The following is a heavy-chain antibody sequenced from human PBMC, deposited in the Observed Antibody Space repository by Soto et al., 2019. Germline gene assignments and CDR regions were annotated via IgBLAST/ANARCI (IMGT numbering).Heavy chain of an antibody. Sequence: EVQLVESGGGLIQPGGSLRLSCAASGFTVSSNYMSWVRQAPGKGLEWVSVIYSGGSTYYADSVKGRFTIYRDNSKNTLYLQMNSLRAEDTAVYYCARDRVESGYPVDFQHWVEGTLVTVSS. V-gene: IGHV3-53*01. D-gene: IGHD3-22*01. CDR2: IYSGGST. CDR1: GFTVSSNY. CDR3: ARDRVESGYPVDFQH. J-gene: IGHJ1*01.